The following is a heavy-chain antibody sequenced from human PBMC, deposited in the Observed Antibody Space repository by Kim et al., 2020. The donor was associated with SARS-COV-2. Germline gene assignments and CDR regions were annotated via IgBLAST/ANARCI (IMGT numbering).Heavy chain of an antibody. CDR3: ARWEDNYYDSSGYYYGFDY. V-gene: IGHV1-69*04. D-gene: IGHD3-22*01. J-gene: IGHJ4*02. Sequence: SVKVSCKASGGTFSSYAISWVRQAPGQGLEWMGRIIPILGIANYAQKFQGRVTITADKSTSTAYMELSSLRSEDTAVYYCARWEDNYYDSSGYYYGFDYWGQGTLVTVSS. CDR2: IIPILGIA. CDR1: GGTFSSYA.